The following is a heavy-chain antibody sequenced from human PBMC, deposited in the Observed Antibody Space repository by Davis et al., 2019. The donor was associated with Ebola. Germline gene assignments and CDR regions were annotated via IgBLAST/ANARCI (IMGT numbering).Heavy chain of an antibody. V-gene: IGHV3-53*01. Sequence: GESLKISCAASGFTINNSYMSWVRQAPGKGLEWVSIIHSGGSTHYADSVKGRFTVSRDDSKNTLYLQMNSLRAEDTAVYYCARGGSALSHDYWGQGSLVTVSS. CDR2: IHSGGST. J-gene: IGHJ4*02. CDR1: GFTINNSY. D-gene: IGHD6-25*01. CDR3: ARGGSALSHDY.